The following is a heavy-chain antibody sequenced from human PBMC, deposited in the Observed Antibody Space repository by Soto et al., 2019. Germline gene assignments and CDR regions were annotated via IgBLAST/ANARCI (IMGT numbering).Heavy chain of an antibody. CDR3: ARDMAVSGSDFDY. Sequence: QVQLVESGGGVVQPGRSLRLSCAATGFTFTNYGMHWVRQAPGKGLEWVAFLWYDGNIKYYADSVKGRFTISRDNSKNPLYLQVNSLRAEDTAVYYCARDMAVSGSDFDYWGQGTLVTVSS. CDR2: LWYDGNIK. D-gene: IGHD6-19*01. J-gene: IGHJ4*02. V-gene: IGHV3-33*01. CDR1: GFTFTNYG.